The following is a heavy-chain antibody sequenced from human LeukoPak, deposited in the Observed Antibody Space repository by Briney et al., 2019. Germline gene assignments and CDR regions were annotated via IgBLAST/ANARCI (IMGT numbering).Heavy chain of an antibody. CDR2: ISGAGGNT. CDR3: ARSEEVVIGASYYYGMDV. Sequence: KPGGSLRLSCAASRFTFSDYYMSWIRQAPGKGLEWVSYISGAGGNTNYADSVKGRFTISRDNAENSLYLQMNSLRAEDTAIYYCARSEEVVIGASYYYGMDVWGQGTTVTVSS. V-gene: IGHV3-11*03. D-gene: IGHD2-21*01. CDR1: RFTFSDYY. J-gene: IGHJ6*02.